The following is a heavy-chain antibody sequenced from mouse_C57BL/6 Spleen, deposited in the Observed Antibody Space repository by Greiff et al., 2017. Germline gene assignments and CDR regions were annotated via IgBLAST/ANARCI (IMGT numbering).Heavy chain of an antibody. CDR3: TRRMIAAGDWYFDV. J-gene: IGHJ1*03. CDR2: ISSGGDYI. V-gene: IGHV5S21*01. D-gene: IGHD2-4*01. Sequence: EVMLVESGEGLVKPGGSLTLSCAASGFTFSSYAMSWVRQTPEKRLEWVAYISSGGDYIYYADTVKGRFTISRDNARNTLYLQMSSLKSEDTAMYYCTRRMIAAGDWYFDVWGKGTTVTVAS. CDR1: GFTFSSYA.